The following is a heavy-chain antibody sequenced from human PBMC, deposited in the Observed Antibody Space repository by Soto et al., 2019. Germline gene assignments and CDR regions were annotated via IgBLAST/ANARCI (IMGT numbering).Heavy chain of an antibody. CDR2: INGGGTTT. CDR1: GVTFENYA. Sequence: EVQLLASGGGLVQPGGSLRLSGTASGVTFENYAMSWVRQPPGKGLEWVSAINGGGTTTFYADSVQGRFTISRDQSKTPIFLQIDSLRGVDTAFYYSTKGRYQEWFLSGGADEYWGRGRQVTVSS. V-gene: IGHV3-23*01. CDR3: TKGRYQEWFLSGGADEY. D-gene: IGHD3-3*01. J-gene: IGHJ4*02.